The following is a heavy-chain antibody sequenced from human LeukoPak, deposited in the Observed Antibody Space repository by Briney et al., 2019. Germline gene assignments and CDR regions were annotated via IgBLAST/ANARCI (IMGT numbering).Heavy chain of an antibody. Sequence: ASVNVSCRASGYTFTDFTDYYIHWVRQAAGQGLEWMGWINPNSGGTYYAHKFQGRVTMTRDTSITTAYMELNRLTSDDAVVYFCVRVSTGWYFDYWGQGTLVSVSS. J-gene: IGHJ4*02. D-gene: IGHD6-19*01. V-gene: IGHV1-2*02. CDR3: VRVSTGWYFDY. CDR1: GYTFTDFTDYY. CDR2: INPNSGGT.